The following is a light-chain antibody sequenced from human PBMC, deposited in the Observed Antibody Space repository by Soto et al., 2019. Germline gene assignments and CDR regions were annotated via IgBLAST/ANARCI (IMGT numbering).Light chain of an antibody. CDR2: GAS. J-gene: IGKJ1*01. CDR3: QQNGSSPWT. CDR1: QSVSSSS. V-gene: IGKV3-20*01. Sequence: EVVLTQSPGTLSLSPGERATLSCRASQSVSSSSLVCYQQKPGQAPRLLIYGASGRATGIPDRFSGSGSGTDFTLTISRLEPEDFAVYYCQQNGSSPWTFGQGTKVEIK.